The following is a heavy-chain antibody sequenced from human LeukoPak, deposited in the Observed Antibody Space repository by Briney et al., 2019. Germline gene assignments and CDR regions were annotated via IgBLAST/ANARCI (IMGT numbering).Heavy chain of an antibody. CDR2: ISGGGTNI. V-gene: IGHV3-48*03. CDR1: GFXFSNYE. CDR3: ARVIGYYGSGRNYYFDY. J-gene: IGHJ4*02. D-gene: IGHD3-10*01. Sequence: GGSLRLSCAASGFXFSNYEMNWVRQAPGKGLEWISYISGGGTNIYYADSVKGRFTTSRDNAKNSLHLQMHSLRAEDTAVYYCARVIGYYGSGRNYYFDYWGQGTLVTVSS.